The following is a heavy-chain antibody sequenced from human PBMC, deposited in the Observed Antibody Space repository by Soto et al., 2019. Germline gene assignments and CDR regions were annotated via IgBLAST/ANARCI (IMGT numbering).Heavy chain of an antibody. J-gene: IGHJ5*02. V-gene: IGHV6-1*01. CDR1: GDSVSSNSAA. CDR3: ARGSGVDYSSSLHNCFDP. CDR2: TYYRSKWYN. Sequence: SQTLSLTCAISGDSVSSNSAAWNWIRQSPSRGLEWLGRTYYRSKWYNDYAVSVKSRITINPDTSKNQFSLQLNSVTPEDTAVYYCARGSGVDYSSSLHNCFDPWGQVTLVTLSS. D-gene: IGHD6-6*01.